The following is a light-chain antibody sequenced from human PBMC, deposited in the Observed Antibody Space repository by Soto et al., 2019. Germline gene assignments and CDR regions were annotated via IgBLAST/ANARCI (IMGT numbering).Light chain of an antibody. CDR1: TGAVTSGHY. V-gene: IGLV7-46*01. CDR2: DIN. CDR3: LLSYSGGRYVV. J-gene: IGLJ2*01. Sequence: QAVVTQEPSLTVSPGGTVTLTCGSSTGAVTSGHYPYWFQQKPGQAPRTLIYDINNKHSWTPARFSGSLLGGKAALTLSGAQPEDEAEYYCLLSYSGGRYVVFGGGTKLTVL.